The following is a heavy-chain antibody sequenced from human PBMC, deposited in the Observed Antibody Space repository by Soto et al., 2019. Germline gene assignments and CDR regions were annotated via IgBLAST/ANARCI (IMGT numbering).Heavy chain of an antibody. D-gene: IGHD2-2*01. Sequence: PGCSVRLPVVYAGCVFSDCGISWIRKAPEKGLEWVSSISSSSSYIYYADSVKGRFTISRDNARNSLYLQMNSLRAEDTAVYYCAGIVLVPAANWYFDLWGRGTLVTVSS. CDR1: GCVFSDCG. V-gene: IGHV3-21*01. J-gene: IGHJ2*01. CDR3: AGIVLVPAANWYFDL. CDR2: ISSSSSYI.